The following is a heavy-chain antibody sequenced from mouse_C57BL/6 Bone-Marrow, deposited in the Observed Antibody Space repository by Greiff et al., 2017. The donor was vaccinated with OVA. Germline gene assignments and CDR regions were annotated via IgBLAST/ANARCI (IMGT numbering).Heavy chain of an antibody. J-gene: IGHJ2*01. CDR2: IYYSGTI. Sequence: EVKLVESGPGLVKPSQTVFLTCTVTGISITTGNYRWSWIRQFPGNKLEWIGYIYYSGTITYNPSLTSRTTITRDTPKNQFFLEMNSLTAEDTATYYCARDPGDYYGSSYFDYWGQGTTLTVSS. CDR3: ARDPGDYYGSSYFDY. CDR1: GISITTGNYR. D-gene: IGHD1-1*01. V-gene: IGHV3-5*01.